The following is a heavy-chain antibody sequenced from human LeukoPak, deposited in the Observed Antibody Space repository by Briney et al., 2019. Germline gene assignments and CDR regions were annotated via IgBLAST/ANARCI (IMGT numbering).Heavy chain of an antibody. CDR3: AKVGAFDI. J-gene: IGHJ3*02. Sequence: RTGGSLRLSCAASGFTFADYAMHWVRQAPGKGLEWVSGISWNSGTIGYADSVRGRFTISRDNAQNSLYLQMNSLRAEDTALYYCAKVGAFDIWGQGTMVTVSS. V-gene: IGHV3-9*01. CDR2: ISWNSGTI. CDR1: GFTFADYA.